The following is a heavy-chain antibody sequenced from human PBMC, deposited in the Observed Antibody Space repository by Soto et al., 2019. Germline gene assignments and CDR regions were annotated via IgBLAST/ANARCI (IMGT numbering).Heavy chain of an antibody. CDR3: ARENSPAGLDV. CDR2: LSTSGSTM. D-gene: IGHD6-13*01. V-gene: IGHV3-48*03. J-gene: IGHJ6*02. Sequence: PGVSLRLSCTASGFSLSNYEVTWVRQAPGKGLEWVSYLSTSGSTMYYADSVKGRFTISRDNAKNSLFLQMNSLRAEDTAVYYCARENSPAGLDVWGQGTTVTVSS. CDR1: GFSLSNYE.